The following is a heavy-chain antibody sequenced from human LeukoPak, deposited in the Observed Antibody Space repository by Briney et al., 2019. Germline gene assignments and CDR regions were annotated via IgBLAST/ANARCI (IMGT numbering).Heavy chain of an antibody. CDR2: IKQDGSEK. CDR3: ARDLVRGKQLALFDY. J-gene: IGHJ4*02. V-gene: IGHV3-7*01. CDR1: GFTFSSYW. D-gene: IGHD6-6*01. Sequence: PGGSLRLSCAASGFTFSSYWMSWVRQAPGKGLEWVANIKQDGSEKYYVDSVKGRFTISRDNAKNSLYLQMNSLRAEDTAVYYCARDLVRGKQLALFDYWGQGTLVTVSS.